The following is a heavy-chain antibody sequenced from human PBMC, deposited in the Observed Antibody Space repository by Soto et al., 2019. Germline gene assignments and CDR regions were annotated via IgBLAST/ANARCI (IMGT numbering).Heavy chain of an antibody. CDR3: AIGIAAYYYGMDV. J-gene: IGHJ6*02. D-gene: IGHD6-13*01. V-gene: IGHV3-23*01. CDR1: GFTFSSYA. Sequence: GGSLRLSCAASGFTFSSYAMSWVRQAPGKGLEWVSAISGSGGSTYYADSVKGRFTISRDNSKNTLYLQMNSLRAEDTAVYYCAIGIAAYYYGMDVWGQGTTVTVSS. CDR2: ISGSGGST.